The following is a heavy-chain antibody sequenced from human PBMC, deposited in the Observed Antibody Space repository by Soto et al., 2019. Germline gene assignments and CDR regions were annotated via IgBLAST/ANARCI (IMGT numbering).Heavy chain of an antibody. D-gene: IGHD3-3*01. CDR3: IRGLERYYFDY. Sequence: QVQLVQSGAEVKKPGASVKVSCKASGYTFTRHYMHWVRQAPGQGLEWMGIINPSSGSISHAQKFQARVTMTRDTSTSTVYMELSSLRSEDTAVYYCIRGLERYYFDYWGQGTLVTVSS. CDR1: GYTFTRHY. CDR2: INPSSGSI. J-gene: IGHJ4*02. V-gene: IGHV1-46*03.